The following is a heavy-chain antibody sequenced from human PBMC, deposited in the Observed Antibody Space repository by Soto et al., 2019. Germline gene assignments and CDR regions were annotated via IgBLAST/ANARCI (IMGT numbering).Heavy chain of an antibody. CDR3: ARDGYYDSSGYYYQRFAFDI. Sequence: QVQLQESGPGLVKPSQTLSLTCTVSGGSISSGDYYWSWIRQPPGKGLEWMGYIYYSGSTYYNPSLKSRVTISVDTSKNQFSLKLSSVTAADTAVYYCARDGYYDSSGYYYQRFAFDIWGQGTMVTVSS. CDR1: GGSISSGDYY. J-gene: IGHJ3*02. D-gene: IGHD3-22*01. V-gene: IGHV4-30-4*01. CDR2: IYYSGST.